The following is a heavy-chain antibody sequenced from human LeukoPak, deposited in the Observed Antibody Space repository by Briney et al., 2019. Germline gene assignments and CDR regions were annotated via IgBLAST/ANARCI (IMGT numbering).Heavy chain of an antibody. D-gene: IGHD6-19*01. CDR1: GYNFTDYY. Sequence: ASVKVSCQASGYNFTDYYMHWVRQAPGQGLEWMGWINPNSGGTNYAQKFQGRVTMTRDTSISTVYMELSRLRSDDTAMYYCARSSGWKYNIDYWGQGTLVTVSS. J-gene: IGHJ4*02. V-gene: IGHV1-2*02. CDR2: INPNSGGT. CDR3: ARSSGWKYNIDY.